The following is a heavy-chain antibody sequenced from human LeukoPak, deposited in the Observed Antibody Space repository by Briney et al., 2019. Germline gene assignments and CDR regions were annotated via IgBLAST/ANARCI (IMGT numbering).Heavy chain of an antibody. CDR3: AKDDYASGSYGGPFDY. J-gene: IGHJ4*02. D-gene: IGHD3-10*01. Sequence: PGGSLRLSCAASGLTFDDYAMHWVRQAPGKGLEWVSGISWNSGSICYADSVKGRFTISRDNAKNSLYLQMNSLRAEDTALYYCAKDDYASGSYGGPFDYWGQGTLVTVSS. V-gene: IGHV3-9*01. CDR1: GLTFDDYA. CDR2: ISWNSGSI.